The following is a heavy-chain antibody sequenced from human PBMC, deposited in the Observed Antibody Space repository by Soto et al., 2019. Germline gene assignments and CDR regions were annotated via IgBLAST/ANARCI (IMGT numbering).Heavy chain of an antibody. CDR2: IIPIFGTA. CDR3: ANSYYSSGWYPAIWRFDY. J-gene: IGHJ4*02. D-gene: IGHD6-19*01. V-gene: IGHV1-69*01. Sequence: QVQLVQSGAEVKKPGSSVKVSCKASGGTFSSYAISWVRQAPGQGLEWMGGIIPIFGTANYAQKFQGRVTITADESTSTAYMELSSLRSEDTAVYYCANSYYSSGWYPAIWRFDYWGQGTLVTVSS. CDR1: GGTFSSYA.